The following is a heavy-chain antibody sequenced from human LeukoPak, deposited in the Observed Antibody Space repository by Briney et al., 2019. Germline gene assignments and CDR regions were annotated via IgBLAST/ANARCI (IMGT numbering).Heavy chain of an antibody. CDR2: LSYDGSNK. J-gene: IGHJ4*02. Sequence: GGSLRLSCAASGFTFSSYGMHWVRQAPGKGLEWVAVLSYDGSNKYYADSVKGRFTISRDNSKNTLYLQMNSLRAEDTAVYYCAKSFSMIVPDYWGQGTLVTVSS. CDR3: AKSFSMIVPDY. V-gene: IGHV3-30*18. D-gene: IGHD3-22*01. CDR1: GFTFSSYG.